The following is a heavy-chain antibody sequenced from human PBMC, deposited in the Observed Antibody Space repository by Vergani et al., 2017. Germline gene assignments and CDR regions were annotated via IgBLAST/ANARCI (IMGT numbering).Heavy chain of an antibody. CDR3: ARRRSYYDSSGYYSWYFDL. CDR1: GGSISSSSYY. D-gene: IGHD3-22*01. CDR2: IYYSGST. Sequence: QLQLQESGPGLVKPSETLSLPCTVSGGSISSSSYYWGWIRQPPGKGLEWMGSIYYSGSTYYNPAPKNRVTISVDTSKNQFSLKVGAVTAADTAVYYCARRRSYYDSSGYYSWYFDLWGRGTLVTVSS. J-gene: IGHJ2*01. V-gene: IGHV4-39*01.